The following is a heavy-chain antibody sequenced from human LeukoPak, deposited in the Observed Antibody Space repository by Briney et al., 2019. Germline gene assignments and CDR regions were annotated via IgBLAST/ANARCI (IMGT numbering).Heavy chain of an antibody. CDR3: ARDGRGIAAAGFDY. CDR1: GRSISSGGYQ. CDR2: IYYSGST. D-gene: IGHD6-13*01. V-gene: IGHV4-31*03. Sequence: SDTLSLTCTLSGRSISSGGYQWIWIPHHPGKGLEWIVYIYYSGSTYYNPSLKSRVTISVDTSKNQFSLKLSSVTAADTAVYYCARDGRGIAAAGFDYWGQGTLVTVSS. J-gene: IGHJ4*02.